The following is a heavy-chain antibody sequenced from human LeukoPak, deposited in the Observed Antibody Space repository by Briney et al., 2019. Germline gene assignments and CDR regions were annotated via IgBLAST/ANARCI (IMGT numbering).Heavy chain of an antibody. Sequence: SSETLSLTCTVSGGSISSGSYYWSWIRQPAGKGLEWIGRIYTSGSTNYNPSLKSRVTISVDTSKNQFSLKLSSVTAADTAVYYCARGSIVGARRYYYMDVWGKGTTVTVSS. V-gene: IGHV4-61*02. J-gene: IGHJ6*03. CDR1: GGSISSGSYY. CDR3: ARGSIVGARRYYYMDV. CDR2: IYTSGST. D-gene: IGHD1-26*01.